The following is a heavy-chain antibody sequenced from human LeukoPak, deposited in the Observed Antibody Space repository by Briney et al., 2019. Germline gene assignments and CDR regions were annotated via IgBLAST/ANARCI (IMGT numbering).Heavy chain of an antibody. CDR2: ISSSGGST. Sequence: GGTLRLSCAASGFTFRNYGMNWVRQAPGKGLEWVSGISSSGGSTYYADSVKGRFTISRDNSKNTLYLQMNSLRAEDTAVYYCARGPSGYHNTGGQGTLVTVSS. J-gene: IGHJ4*02. V-gene: IGHV3-23*01. CDR3: ARGPSGYHNT. CDR1: GFTFRNYG. D-gene: IGHD5-12*01.